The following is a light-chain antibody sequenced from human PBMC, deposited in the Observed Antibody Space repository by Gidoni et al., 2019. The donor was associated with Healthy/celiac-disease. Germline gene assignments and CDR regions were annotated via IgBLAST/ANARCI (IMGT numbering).Light chain of an antibody. J-gene: IGKJ4*01. CDR2: GAS. V-gene: IGKV3-15*01. CDR3: QQYNNWPPPLWLT. Sequence: EIVMTQSPATLSVSPGERATLSCRASQSVSSNLAWYQQKPGQAPRLLIYGASTRATGIPARFSGSGSGTEFTLTISSLQSEDFAVYYCQQYNNWPPPLWLTFGGGTKVEIK. CDR1: QSVSSN.